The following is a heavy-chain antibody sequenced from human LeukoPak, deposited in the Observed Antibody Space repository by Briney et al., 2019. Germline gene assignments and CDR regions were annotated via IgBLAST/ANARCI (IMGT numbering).Heavy chain of an antibody. CDR3: ARDDCSSISCYHNWFDP. J-gene: IGHJ5*02. CDR1: GFTFSDYY. V-gene: IGHV3-11*06. CDR2: SSSYT. D-gene: IGHD2-2*01. Sequence: GGSLRLSCAASGFTFSDYYMSSSSYTNYADSVKGRFTISRDNAKNSLYLQMNSLRAEDTAVYYCARDDCSSISCYHNWFDPWGQGTLVTVSS.